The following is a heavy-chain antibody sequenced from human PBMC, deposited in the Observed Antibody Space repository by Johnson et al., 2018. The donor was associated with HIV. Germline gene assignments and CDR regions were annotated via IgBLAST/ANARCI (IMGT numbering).Heavy chain of an antibody. CDR2: IRSDGSNK. J-gene: IGHJ3*01. CDR1: GFTFSNYG. V-gene: IGHV3-30*02. Sequence: QVQLVESGGGVVQPGGSLRLSCAASGFTFSNYGMHWVRQAPGKGLEGVAFIRSDGSNKYYGDSVKGRFTISRDNSKNTLYLQMNSLRAEDTAFYYCTKDLRSWIAGAEFGAFDVWGQGTMVTVSS. CDR3: TKDLRSWIAGAEFGAFDV. D-gene: IGHD6-13*01.